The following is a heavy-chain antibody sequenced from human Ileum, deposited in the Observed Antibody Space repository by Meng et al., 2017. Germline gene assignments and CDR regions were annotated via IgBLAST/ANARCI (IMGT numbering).Heavy chain of an antibody. Sequence: LQEPGPGLLTPSDTLSPTCAVSGYSISSSNWWGWIRQPPGKGLEWIGYIYYSGSIYYNPSLKSRVTISVDKSKNQFSLKLSSVTAADTAVYYCASLRYNWNYSADYWGQGTLVTVSS. CDR3: ASLRYNWNYSADY. J-gene: IGHJ4*02. CDR2: IYYSGSI. V-gene: IGHV4-28*05. CDR1: GYSISSSNW. D-gene: IGHD1-7*01.